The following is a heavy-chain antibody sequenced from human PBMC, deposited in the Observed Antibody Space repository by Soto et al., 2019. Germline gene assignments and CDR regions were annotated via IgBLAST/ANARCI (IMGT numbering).Heavy chain of an antibody. Sequence: ASVKVSCKASGYTFTSYAMHWVRQAPGQRLEWMGWINAGNGNTKYSQEFQGRVTITRDTSASTAYMELNSLRSEDTAVYYCARGVGSGSYYNQYNWFDPWGQGTLVTVSS. CDR1: GYTFTSYA. CDR2: INAGNGNT. D-gene: IGHD3-10*01. V-gene: IGHV1-3*01. CDR3: ARGVGSGSYYNQYNWFDP. J-gene: IGHJ5*02.